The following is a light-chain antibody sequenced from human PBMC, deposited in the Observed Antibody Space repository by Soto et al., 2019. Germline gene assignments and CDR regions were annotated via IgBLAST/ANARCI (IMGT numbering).Light chain of an antibody. Sequence: QSALTQPASVSGSPGQSITISCTGTSSDVGGYNYVSWYQRHPGKAPKLMIYDVSNRPSGVSNRFSGSKSGNTASLTISGLQSEDEAAYYCSSYTSRSPLVFGGGTKLTV. CDR3: SSYTSRSPLV. CDR2: DVS. V-gene: IGLV2-14*01. J-gene: IGLJ2*01. CDR1: SSDVGGYNY.